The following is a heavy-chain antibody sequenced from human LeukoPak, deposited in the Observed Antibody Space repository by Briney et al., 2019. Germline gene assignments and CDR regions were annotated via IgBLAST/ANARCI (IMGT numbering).Heavy chain of an antibody. D-gene: IGHD3-3*01. J-gene: IGHJ4*02. CDR2: IRAYNGKT. Sequence: ASVKLSCKASGYTFTSYGISWGREAPGQGHERMGGIRAYNGKTNYAKKPQGRVTMTTEKTTRTAYTEMRSVMTAETAAEYCGGGTASPWRGITIFGVVTWSPFDYWGQGTLVTVSS. CDR3: GGGTASPWRGITIFGVVTWSPFDY. V-gene: IGHV1-18*01. CDR1: GYTFTSYG.